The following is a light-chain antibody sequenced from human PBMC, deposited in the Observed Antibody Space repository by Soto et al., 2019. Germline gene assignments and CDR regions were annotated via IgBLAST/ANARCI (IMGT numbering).Light chain of an antibody. Sequence: DIQMAQSPSTLSASVGDRVTITCRASQSISSRLAWYQQKPGKAPKLLIYKASSLESGVPSRFSGSGSGTEFTLTISSLQPDDFATYYCQQYNSYSITVGQGTRLEIK. CDR1: QSISSR. CDR2: KAS. CDR3: QQYNSYSIT. V-gene: IGKV1-5*03. J-gene: IGKJ5*01.